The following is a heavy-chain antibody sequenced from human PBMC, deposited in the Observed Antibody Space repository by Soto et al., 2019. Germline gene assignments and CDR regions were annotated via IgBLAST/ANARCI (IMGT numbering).Heavy chain of an antibody. J-gene: IGHJ5*02. CDR1: GFSLSTSGVG. V-gene: IGHV2-5*02. CDR2: IYWDDDK. Sequence: QITLKESGPTLVKPTQTLTLTCTFSGFSLSTSGVGVGWIRQPPGKALEWLALIYWDDDKRYSPSLKSRLTITKDTSKNQVVLTMTNMDPVDKDTYYCAHAITMVRGVITYNWFDPWGQGTLVTVSS. CDR3: AHAITMVRGVITYNWFDP. D-gene: IGHD3-10*01.